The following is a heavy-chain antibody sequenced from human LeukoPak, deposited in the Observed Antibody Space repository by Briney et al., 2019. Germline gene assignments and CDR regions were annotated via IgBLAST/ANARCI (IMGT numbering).Heavy chain of an antibody. CDR1: GFTFSSYS. J-gene: IGHJ3*02. D-gene: IGHD4-17*01. V-gene: IGHV3-21*01. CDR2: ISSSSSYI. CDR3: ARDRDYGDNDAFDI. Sequence: GGSLRLSCAASGFTFSSYSMNWFRQAPGKGLEWVSSISSSSSYIYYADSVKGRFDISRDNAKNSLYLQMNSLRAEDTAVYYCARDRDYGDNDAFDIWGQGTMVTVSS.